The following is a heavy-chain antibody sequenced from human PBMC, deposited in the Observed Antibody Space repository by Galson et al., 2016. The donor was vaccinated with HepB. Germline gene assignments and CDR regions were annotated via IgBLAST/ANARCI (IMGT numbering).Heavy chain of an antibody. CDR3: AREGGTVRTHHVFGH. Sequence: SVKVSCKASGYTFRMYGISWVRQAPGQGLEWLGWNSPYSGDTDYAQKFQGRVTMTTDTSTDTAYMELRSLSSDDTAVYWCAREGGTVRTHHVFGHWGQGALVTVSS. CDR1: GYTFRMYG. V-gene: IGHV1-18*01. J-gene: IGHJ4*02. D-gene: IGHD4-17*01. CDR2: NSPYSGDT.